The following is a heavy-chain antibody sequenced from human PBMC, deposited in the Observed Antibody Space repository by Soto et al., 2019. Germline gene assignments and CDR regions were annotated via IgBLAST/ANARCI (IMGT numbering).Heavy chain of an antibody. CDR3: ARQGSNGAYYYYCMDV. Sequence: PGASLKISCQGSGYRFSSYWIAWVRQMPGKGLEWMGIIYPGDSDTIYSPSFQGQVTFSVDKSTSTAYLQWSSLKASDTAMYYCARQGSNGAYYYYCMDVWGQGTTVTVSS. V-gene: IGHV5-51*01. D-gene: IGHD2-8*01. CDR2: IYPGDSDT. J-gene: IGHJ6*02. CDR1: GYRFSSYW.